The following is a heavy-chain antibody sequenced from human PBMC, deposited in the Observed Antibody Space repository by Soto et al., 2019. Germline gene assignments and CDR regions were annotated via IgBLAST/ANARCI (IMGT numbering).Heavy chain of an antibody. CDR3: AREGALKPFSS. CDR1: GFTFSNYN. V-gene: IGHV3-21*01. J-gene: IGHJ5*02. Sequence: PGGSLRLSCVASGFTFSNYNMNWVRQAPGKGLEWVSHISGSSIYIHYADSVRGRFTISRDNAKNSVYLQMDSLRVEDTAVYYCAREGALKPFSSWGQGALGTVS. CDR2: ISGSSIYI.